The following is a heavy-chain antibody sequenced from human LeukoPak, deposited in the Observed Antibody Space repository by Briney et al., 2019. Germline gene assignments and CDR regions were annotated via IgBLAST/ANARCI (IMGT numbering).Heavy chain of an antibody. CDR1: GFTFSSYG. CDR2: IWYDGSNK. Sequence: PGGSLRLSCAASGFTFSSYGMHWVRQAPGKGLEWVAVIWYDGSNKYYADSVKGRFTISRDNSKNTLYLQMNSLRAEDTAVYYCAKEGELMTYNWFDPWGRGTLVTVSS. V-gene: IGHV3-33*06. D-gene: IGHD3-16*01. J-gene: IGHJ5*02. CDR3: AKEGELMTYNWFDP.